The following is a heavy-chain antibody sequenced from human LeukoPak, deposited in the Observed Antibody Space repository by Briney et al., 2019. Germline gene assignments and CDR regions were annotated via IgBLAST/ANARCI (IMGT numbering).Heavy chain of an antibody. Sequence: PGGSLRLSCAASGFTFSSYGMHWVRQAPGKGLEWVAVMSYDGSNKYYADSVKGRFTISRDNSKNTLYLQMNSLRAEDTAVYYCAKAGYYYGSGRYDFDYWGQGTLVIVSS. CDR3: AKAGYYYGSGRYDFDY. J-gene: IGHJ4*02. CDR2: MSYDGSNK. D-gene: IGHD3-10*01. V-gene: IGHV3-30*18. CDR1: GFTFSSYG.